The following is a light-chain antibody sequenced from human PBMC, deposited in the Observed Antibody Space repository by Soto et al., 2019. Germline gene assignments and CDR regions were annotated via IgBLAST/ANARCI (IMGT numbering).Light chain of an antibody. V-gene: IGKV3-20*01. CDR3: QHYGDSART. CDR1: RSVGSLY. J-gene: IGKJ5*01. CDR2: ATS. Sequence: EIVLTQSTGTVYLSPGERATLSCRASRSVGSLYLAWYQQKPGQAPRLLMYATSSRATGIPDRFSGSGSGTDFTLPISSLEPEDFAVYYCQHYGDSARTFGPGTRLEI.